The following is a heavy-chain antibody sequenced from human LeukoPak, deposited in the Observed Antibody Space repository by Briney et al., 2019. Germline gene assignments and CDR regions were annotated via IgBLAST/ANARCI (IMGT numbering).Heavy chain of an antibody. D-gene: IGHD3-10*02. J-gene: IGHJ4*02. CDR2: IWYDGSKK. V-gene: IGHV3-33*01. CDR3: ARGPPLFTN. CDR1: GFTFSSYG. Sequence: GGSLRLSCAASGFTFSSYGMHWVRQAPGKGLEWVAVIWYDGSKKYYADAVKGRFTISRDNVKNSLYLQMNSLRDEDTGIYYCARGPPLFTNWGQGTLVAVSS.